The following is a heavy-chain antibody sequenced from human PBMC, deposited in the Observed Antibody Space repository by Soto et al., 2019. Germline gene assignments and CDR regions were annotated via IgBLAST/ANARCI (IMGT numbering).Heavy chain of an antibody. J-gene: IGHJ2*01. CDR3: ARDERYSSSARYFDL. D-gene: IGHD6-6*01. CDR2: IKQDGSEK. CDR1: GFTFSSYW. V-gene: IGHV3-7*01. Sequence: GGSLKLSCAASGFTFSSYWMSWVRQAPGKGLEWVANIKQDGSEKYYVDSVKGRFTISRDNAKNSLYLQMNSLRAEDTAVYYCARDERYSSSARYFDLXGRGTLVTVSS.